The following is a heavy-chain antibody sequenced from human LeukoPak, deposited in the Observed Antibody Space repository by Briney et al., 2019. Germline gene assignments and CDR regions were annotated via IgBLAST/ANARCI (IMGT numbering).Heavy chain of an antibody. CDR3: AKDGGYRTLNYSDY. D-gene: IGHD6-25*01. CDR1: GFTFSSYG. J-gene: IGHJ4*02. Sequence: GGPLRLSCAASGFTFSSYGMHWVRQAPGKGLEWVAFIRYDGSNKYYADSVKGRFTISRDNSKNTLYLQMNSLRAEDTAVYYCAKDGGYRTLNYSDYCGQGTLVTVSS. CDR2: IRYDGSNK. V-gene: IGHV3-30*02.